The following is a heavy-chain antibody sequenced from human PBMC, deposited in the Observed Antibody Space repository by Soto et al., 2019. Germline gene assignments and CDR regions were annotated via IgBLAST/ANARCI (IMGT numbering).Heavy chain of an antibody. Sequence: PSETLSLTCAVYGGTFSGDFWTWFRQPPGKGLEWIGEIEHNGNNNVNPSLKSRVTLSVDTSKNQISLTLTSVTAADTAVYYCASDFRYLTYWGKGPLVTVSS. D-gene: IGHD3-3*01. CDR2: IEHNGNN. V-gene: IGHV4-34*08. CDR3: ASDFRYLTY. CDR1: GGTFSGDF. J-gene: IGHJ4*02.